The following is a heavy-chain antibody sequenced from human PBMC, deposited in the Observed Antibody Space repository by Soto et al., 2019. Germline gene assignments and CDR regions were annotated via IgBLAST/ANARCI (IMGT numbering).Heavy chain of an antibody. Sequence: GGSLRLSCAASGFTFSSYAMSWVRQAPGKGLEWVSAISGSGGSTYYADSVKGRFTISRDNSKNTLYLQMNSLRAEDTAVYYCAKAGIAAAGKGVEYFQHWGQGTLVTVSS. V-gene: IGHV3-23*01. D-gene: IGHD6-13*01. CDR1: GFTFSSYA. CDR2: ISGSGGST. CDR3: AKAGIAAAGKGVEYFQH. J-gene: IGHJ1*01.